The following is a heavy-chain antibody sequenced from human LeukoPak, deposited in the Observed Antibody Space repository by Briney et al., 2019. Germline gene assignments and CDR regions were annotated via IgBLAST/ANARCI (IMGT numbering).Heavy chain of an antibody. CDR2: INHSGST. Sequence: SETLSLTCAVYAGSFSGYYWTWIRQPPGKGLEWIGEINHSGSTNYNPSLKSRVTISVDTSKNQFSLKLSSVTAADTAVYYCARARSSGWNYYFDYWGQGTLVTVSS. J-gene: IGHJ4*02. D-gene: IGHD6-19*01. V-gene: IGHV4-34*01. CDR3: ARARSSGWNYYFDY. CDR1: AGSFSGYY.